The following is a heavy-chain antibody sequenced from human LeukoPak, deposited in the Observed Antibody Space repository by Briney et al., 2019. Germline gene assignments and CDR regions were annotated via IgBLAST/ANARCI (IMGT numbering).Heavy chain of an antibody. J-gene: IGHJ4*02. V-gene: IGHV3-21*01. CDR3: ARVPGGSGHDLDY. D-gene: IGHD6-19*01. CDR2: ISSSSSSYI. Sequence: PGGSLRLSCAASGFTFSSYAMSWVRQAPGKGLEWVSSISSSSSSYIYYADSVKGRFTISRDNAKNSLYLQMNSLRAEDTAVYYCARVPGGSGHDLDYWGQGTLVTVSS. CDR1: GFTFSSYA.